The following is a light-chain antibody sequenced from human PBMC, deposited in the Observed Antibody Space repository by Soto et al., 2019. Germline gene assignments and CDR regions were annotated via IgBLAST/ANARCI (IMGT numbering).Light chain of an antibody. V-gene: IGLV2-14*03. CDR3: SSYTRTNTLV. CDR1: STDVGAYNY. J-gene: IGLJ2*01. CDR2: DVG. Sequence: QSALTQPASVSGSPGQSITISCTGTSTDVGAYNYVSWYQQYPGKAPKLMIYDVGNRPSGVSNRFSGSESGNTASLTISGLQAEDEADYYCSSYTRTNTLVFGGGTKVTVL.